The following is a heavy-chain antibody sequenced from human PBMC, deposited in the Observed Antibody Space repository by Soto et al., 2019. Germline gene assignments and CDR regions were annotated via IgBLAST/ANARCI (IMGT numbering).Heavy chain of an antibody. D-gene: IGHD1-7*01. CDR2: IRSKAYGGTT. CDR3: TRQLPEDAFDI. V-gene: IGHV3-49*04. Sequence: PGGSLRLSCTASGFTFGDYAMSWVRQAPGKGLEWVGFIRSKAYGGTTEYAASVKGRFTISRDDSKSIAYLQMNSLKTEDTAVYYCTRQLPEDAFDIWGQGTMVTVS. J-gene: IGHJ3*02. CDR1: GFTFGDYA.